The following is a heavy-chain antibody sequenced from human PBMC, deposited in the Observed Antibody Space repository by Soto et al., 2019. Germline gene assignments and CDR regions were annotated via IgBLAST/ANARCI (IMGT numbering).Heavy chain of an antibody. Sequence: EVQLVESGGGLVKPGGSLRLSCAASGFTFSSYSMNWVRQAPGKGLEWVSSISSSSSYIYYADSVKGRFTISRDNAKNSLYLQMNSLRAEDTAVYYCASGWDPDSYGDYWGQGTLVTVSS. CDR3: ASGWDPDSYGDY. J-gene: IGHJ4*02. CDR1: GFTFSSYS. V-gene: IGHV3-21*01. D-gene: IGHD5-18*01. CDR2: ISSSSSYI.